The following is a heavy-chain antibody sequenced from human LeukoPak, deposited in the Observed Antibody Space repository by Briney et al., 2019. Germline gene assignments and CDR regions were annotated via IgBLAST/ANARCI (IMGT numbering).Heavy chain of an antibody. CDR1: GGSISSYY. Sequence: SETLSLTCSVAGGSISSYYWSWIRQPPGKGLEWVGYIYYRGSTKYNPSLKSRVTISVDTSNNQFSLKLSSVTAADTAVYYCATSSGYILTVWGQGTMVTVSS. V-gene: IGHV4-59*01. J-gene: IGHJ3*01. CDR2: IYYRGST. D-gene: IGHD3-22*01. CDR3: ATSSGYILTV.